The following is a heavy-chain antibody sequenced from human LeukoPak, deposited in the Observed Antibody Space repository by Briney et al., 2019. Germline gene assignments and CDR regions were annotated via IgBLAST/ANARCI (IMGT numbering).Heavy chain of an antibody. CDR1: GGTFSSYA. J-gene: IGHJ4*02. CDR2: IIPILGIA. CDR3: ARDPPVGATPFDY. Sequence: SVKVSCKASGGTFSSYAISWVRQAPGQGLEWMGRIIPILGIANYAQKFQGRVTITADKSTSTAYMELSSLRPEDTAVYYCARDPPVGATPFDYWGQGTLVTVSS. D-gene: IGHD1-26*01. V-gene: IGHV1-69*04.